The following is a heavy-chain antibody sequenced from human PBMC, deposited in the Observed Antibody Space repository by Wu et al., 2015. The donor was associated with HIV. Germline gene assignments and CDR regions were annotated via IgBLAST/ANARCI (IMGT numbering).Heavy chain of an antibody. CDR2: INPYSGAR. V-gene: IGHV1-2*02. Sequence: QVELVQSGAEVKKPGASVKISCEASGYTFTDFYFHWVRQAPGQGLEWVGWINPYSGARDYAQKFQGRVTMTRDTSISSAYMELRSLTSDDTALYYCAIIFGLVGEDYWGQGTLVTVSS. CDR1: GYTFTDFY. D-gene: IGHD3/OR15-3a*01. J-gene: IGHJ4*02. CDR3: AIIFGLVGEDY.